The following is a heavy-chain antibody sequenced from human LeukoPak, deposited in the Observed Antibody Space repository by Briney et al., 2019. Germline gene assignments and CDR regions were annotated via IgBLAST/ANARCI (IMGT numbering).Heavy chain of an antibody. Sequence: SETLSLTCAVYGGSFSGYYWSWIRQPAGKGLEWIGRIYTSGSTNYNPSLKSRVTISVDKSKNQFSLKLSSVTAADTAVYYCARAPIVGATYFDYWGQGTLVTVSS. CDR2: IYTSGST. CDR1: GGSFSGYY. CDR3: ARAPIVGATYFDY. V-gene: IGHV4-59*10. D-gene: IGHD1-26*01. J-gene: IGHJ4*02.